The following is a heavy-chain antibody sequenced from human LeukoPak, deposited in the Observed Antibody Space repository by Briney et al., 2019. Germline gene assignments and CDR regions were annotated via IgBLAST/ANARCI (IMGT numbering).Heavy chain of an antibody. CDR1: GFTFSSYA. J-gene: IGHJ4*02. D-gene: IGHD6-13*01. Sequence: PGRSLRLSCAASGFTFSSYAMHWVRRAPGKGLEWVAVISYDGSNKYYADSVKGRFTISRDNSKNTLYLQMNSLRAEDTAVYYCARSLATYSSYWGQGTLVTVSS. V-gene: IGHV3-30-3*01. CDR2: ISYDGSNK. CDR3: ARSLATYSSY.